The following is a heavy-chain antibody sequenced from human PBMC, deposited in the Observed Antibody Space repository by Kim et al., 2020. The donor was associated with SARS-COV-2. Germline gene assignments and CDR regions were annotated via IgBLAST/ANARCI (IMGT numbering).Heavy chain of an antibody. CDR3: ATHSGTKGGALDI. V-gene: IGHV1-24*01. CDR2: FDREDGET. CDR1: GNTLTELS. Sequence: ASVKVSCKVSGNTLTELSMHWVRQAPGKGLEWMGGFDREDGETVYAQKFQGRVTMTEDRSTDTANMELSSLRSEDTAIYYCATHSGTKGGALDIWGQGTKVTVSS. J-gene: IGHJ3*02. D-gene: IGHD1-26*01.